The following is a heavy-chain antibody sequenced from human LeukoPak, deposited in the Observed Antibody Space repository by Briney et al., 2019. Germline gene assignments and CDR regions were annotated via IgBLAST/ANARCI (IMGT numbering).Heavy chain of an antibody. D-gene: IGHD3-22*01. CDR2: IYYSGST. J-gene: IGHJ5*02. V-gene: IGHV4-59*01. CDR3: ARGYYDSSGLSGFDP. Sequence: SETLSLTCTVSGGSISSYYWSWIRQPPGKGLERIGYIYYSGSTNYNPSLKSRVTISVDTSKNQFSLKLSSVTAADTAVYYCARGYYDSSGLSGFDPWGQGTLVTVSS. CDR1: GGSISSYY.